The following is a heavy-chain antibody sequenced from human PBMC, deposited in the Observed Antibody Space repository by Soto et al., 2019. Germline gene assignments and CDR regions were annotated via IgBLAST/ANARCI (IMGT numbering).Heavy chain of an antibody. D-gene: IGHD5-12*01. V-gene: IGHV3-30*18. J-gene: IGHJ4*02. Sequence: QVQMVESGGGVVQSGGSLRLSCAASGFTFSNHAIHWVRQAPGKGLEWVALISYDGSYKYFANSVKGRFTVSRDTSKNTVYLPMSSLRADDTAVYYCAKDSHSGYDTGVDYWGQGTLVTVSS. CDR1: GFTFSNHA. CDR2: ISYDGSYK. CDR3: AKDSHSGYDTGVDY.